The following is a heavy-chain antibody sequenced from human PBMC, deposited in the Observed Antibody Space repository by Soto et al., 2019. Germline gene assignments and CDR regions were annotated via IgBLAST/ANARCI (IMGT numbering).Heavy chain of an antibody. J-gene: IGHJ4*02. CDR2: IYYSGST. CDR1: GGSISSSSYY. V-gene: IGHV4-39*01. D-gene: IGHD3-9*01. CDR3: ATDYDILTGYLRFDY. Sequence: PSETLSLTCTVSGGSISSSSYYWGWIRQPPGKGLEWIGSIYYSGSTYYNPSHKSRNTKSVDTSKNQFSMKQSTVTAADMAVYYCATDYDILTGYLRFDYWGQGTLVTVSS.